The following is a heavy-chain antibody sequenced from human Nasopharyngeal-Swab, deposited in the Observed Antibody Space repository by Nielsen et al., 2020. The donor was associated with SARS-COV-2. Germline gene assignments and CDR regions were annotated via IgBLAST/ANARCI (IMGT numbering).Heavy chain of an antibody. CDR3: ARVLYNYYYYYYMDV. V-gene: IGHV4-38-2*02. D-gene: IGHD2-8*01. J-gene: IGHJ6*03. Sequence: WIRQPPGKGLEWIGSIYHSGSTYYNPSLKSRVTISVDTSKNQFSLKLSSVTAADTAVCYCARVLYNYYYYYYMDVWGKGTTITVSS. CDR2: IYHSGST.